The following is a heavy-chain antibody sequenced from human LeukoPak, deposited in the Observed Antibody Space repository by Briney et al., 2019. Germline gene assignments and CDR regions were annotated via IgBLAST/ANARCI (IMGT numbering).Heavy chain of an antibody. J-gene: IGHJ4*02. CDR2: ISSSGSTI. D-gene: IGHD4-17*01. Sequence: GGSLRLSCAASGFTFSKHWMTWVRQAPGKGLEWVSYISSSGSTIYYADSVKGRFTISRDNAKNSLYLQMNSLRAEDTAVYYCARDFSGFDYGDLFWGQGTLVTVSS. CDR3: ARDFSGFDYGDLF. V-gene: IGHV3-48*04. CDR1: GFTFSKHW.